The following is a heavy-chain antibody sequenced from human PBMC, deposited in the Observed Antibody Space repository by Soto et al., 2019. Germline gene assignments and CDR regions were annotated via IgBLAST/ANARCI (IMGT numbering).Heavy chain of an antibody. J-gene: IGHJ6*02. CDR2: IYYRGST. V-gene: IGHV4-31*03. CDR3: ARELRVGEDYYGMDV. D-gene: IGHD3-10*01. CDR1: GGSISSGGYY. Sequence: QVQLQESGPGLVKPSQTLSLTCTVSGGSISSGGYYWSWIRQHPGKGLEWIGYIYYRGSTYYNPSLKSRVTIAVDTSKNQFSLKLSSVTAADTAVYYCARELRVGEDYYGMDVWGQGTTVTVSS.